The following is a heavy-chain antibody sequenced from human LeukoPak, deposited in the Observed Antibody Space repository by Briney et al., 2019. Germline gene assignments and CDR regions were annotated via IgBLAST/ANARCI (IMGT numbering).Heavy chain of an antibody. V-gene: IGHV1-18*01. Sequence: GASVKVSCKASGYTFTSYGISWVRQAPGQGLEWMGWISAYNGNTNYAQKLQGRVTMTTDTSTSTAYMELRSLRSDDTAVYYCARGGYYDSSGYHYYYYGMDVWGQGTMVTVSS. J-gene: IGHJ6*02. CDR3: ARGGYYDSSGYHYYYYGMDV. D-gene: IGHD3-22*01. CDR1: GYTFTSYG. CDR2: ISAYNGNT.